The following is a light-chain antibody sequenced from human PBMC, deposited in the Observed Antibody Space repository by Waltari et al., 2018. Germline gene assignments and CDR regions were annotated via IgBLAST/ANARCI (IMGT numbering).Light chain of an antibody. J-gene: IGKJ4*01. Sequence: DIVMTQSPDFLAVSLGERATINCKSSQTILYRFNNKNSLAWYQQTPGQPPKLLIYWASTRESGVPDRFSGTGSGTDFNLTISSLQAEDVAVYYCQQYFSTPLTFGGGTKVEI. CDR3: QQYFSTPLT. V-gene: IGKV4-1*01. CDR2: WAS. CDR1: QTILYRFNNKNS.